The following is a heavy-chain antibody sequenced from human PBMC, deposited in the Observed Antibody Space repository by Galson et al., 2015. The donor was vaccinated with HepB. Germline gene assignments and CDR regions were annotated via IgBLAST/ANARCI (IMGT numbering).Heavy chain of an antibody. D-gene: IGHD5-18*01. CDR3: ARFLGVNTAMASFDY. CDR1: GYSFTSYW. V-gene: IGHV5-51*01. CDR2: IYPGDSDT. J-gene: IGHJ4*02. Sequence: QSGAEVKKPGESLKISCKGSGYSFTSYWIGWVRQMPGKGLEWMGIIYPGDSDTRYSPSFQGQVTISADKSISTAYLQWSSLKASDTAMYYCARFLGVNTAMASFDYWGQGTLVTVSS.